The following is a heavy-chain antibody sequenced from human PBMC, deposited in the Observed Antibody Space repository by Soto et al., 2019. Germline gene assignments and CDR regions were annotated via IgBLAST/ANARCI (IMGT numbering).Heavy chain of an antibody. J-gene: IGHJ1*01. Sequence: ASVKVSCKVSGYTLTELSLHWVRQAPGKGLEWMGGFDPEDGETIYAQKFQGRVTMTEDTSTDTAYMELSSLRSEDTAVYYCATDQFLRSGPLQHWGQGTLVTSPQ. V-gene: IGHV1-24*01. D-gene: IGHD6-19*01. CDR1: GYTLTELS. CDR2: FDPEDGET. CDR3: ATDQFLRSGPLQH.